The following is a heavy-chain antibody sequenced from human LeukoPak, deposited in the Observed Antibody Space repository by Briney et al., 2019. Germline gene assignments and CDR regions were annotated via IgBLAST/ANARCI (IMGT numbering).Heavy chain of an antibody. D-gene: IGHD6-6*01. CDR3: ATDSGAARPYYYYYYMDV. Sequence: ASVKVSCKVSGYTFTDYYMHWVPQAPGKGLEWMGLVDPEDGETIYAEKFQGRVTITADTSTDTAYMELSSLRSEDTAVYYCATDSGAARPYYYYYYMDVWGKGTTVTVSS. CDR2: VDPEDGET. CDR1: GYTFTDYY. J-gene: IGHJ6*03. V-gene: IGHV1-69-2*01.